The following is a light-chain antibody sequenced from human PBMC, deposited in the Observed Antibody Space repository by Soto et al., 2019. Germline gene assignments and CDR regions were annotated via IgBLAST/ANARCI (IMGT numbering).Light chain of an antibody. CDR3: QQRSNWPWT. Sequence: EIVLTQSPATLSLSPGERATLSCRASQSVSSYLAWYQQKPGQAPRLLIYDASNRATGIPVRFSGSGSGTDFTLTISSLETEDFAVYYCQQRSNWPWTFGQGTKVEIK. J-gene: IGKJ1*01. CDR1: QSVSSY. V-gene: IGKV3-11*01. CDR2: DAS.